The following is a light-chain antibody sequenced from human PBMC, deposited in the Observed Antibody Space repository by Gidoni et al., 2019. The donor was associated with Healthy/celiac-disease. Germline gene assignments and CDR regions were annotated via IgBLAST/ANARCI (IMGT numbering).Light chain of an antibody. V-gene: IGLV2-23*01. CDR1: SSDVGSYNL. CDR2: ECS. Sequence: QSALTQPASVSGSPGQSITISCTGTSSDVGSYNLVSWYQQHPGKAPKLMIYECSKRPSGVSNRCSGSKSGNTASLTISGLQAEDEADYYCCSYAGSSTYVFGTGTKVTVL. CDR3: CSYAGSSTYV. J-gene: IGLJ1*01.